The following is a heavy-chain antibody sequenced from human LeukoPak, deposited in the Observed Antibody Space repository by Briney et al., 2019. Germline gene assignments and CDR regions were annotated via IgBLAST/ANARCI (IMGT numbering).Heavy chain of an antibody. J-gene: IGHJ4*02. CDR1: GYTFTDYS. D-gene: IGHD6-13*01. CDR2: INPNSGDT. CDR3: ARDAIAAAGAGA. V-gene: IGHV1-2*02. Sequence: ASVKVSCKASGYTFTDYSMHWVRQAPGQGREWMGWINPNSGDTDYAQKFQGRVTMTRDTSISTAYLEVSRLTSDDTAVYFCARDAIAAAGAGAWGQGTLVTVSS.